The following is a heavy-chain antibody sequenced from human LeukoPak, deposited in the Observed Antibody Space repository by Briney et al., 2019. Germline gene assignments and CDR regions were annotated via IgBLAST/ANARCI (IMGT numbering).Heavy chain of an antibody. CDR2: IIPIFGIA. CDR1: GGTFSSYA. Sequence: ASMKVSCKASGGTFSSYAISWVRQAPGQGLEWMGRIIPIFGIANYAQKFQGRATITADKSTSTAYMELSSLRSEDTAVYYCARVSLYCTGGSCYSGEIDYWGQGTLVTVSS. CDR3: ARVSLYCTGGSCYSGEIDY. J-gene: IGHJ4*02. D-gene: IGHD2-15*01. V-gene: IGHV1-69*04.